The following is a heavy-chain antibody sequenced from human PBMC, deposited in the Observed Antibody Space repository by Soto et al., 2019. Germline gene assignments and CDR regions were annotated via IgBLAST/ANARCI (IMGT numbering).Heavy chain of an antibody. Sequence: QVQLVESGGGVVQPGRSLRLSCAASGFTFRNFGMHWVRQAPGKGLEWVAVIWYDGSNEHYADSVKGRFTISRDNSNNTLHLEMNSLRAEDTAVYFCDRDSRGFWYYYYGMDVWGQGTTVTVSS. CDR3: DRDSRGFWYYYYGMDV. V-gene: IGHV3-33*01. D-gene: IGHD3-3*01. CDR2: IWYDGSNE. CDR1: GFTFRNFG. J-gene: IGHJ6*02.